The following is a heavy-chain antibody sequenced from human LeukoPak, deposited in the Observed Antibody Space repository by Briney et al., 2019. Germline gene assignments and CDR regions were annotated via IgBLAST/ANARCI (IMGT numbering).Heavy chain of an antibody. CDR2: INWHGTT. J-gene: IGHJ4*02. CDR3: VKDLSYESSGSVFDY. CDR1: GFTFYDYT. V-gene: IGHV3-43*01. D-gene: IGHD3-22*01. Sequence: GGSLRLSCAASGFTFYDYTMHWVRQAPGKTLEGGSLINWHGTTYYADSVKGRFTISRDNSKNSLYLQMDTLRTEDTAFYYCVKDLSYESSGSVFDYWGQGTLVTVSS.